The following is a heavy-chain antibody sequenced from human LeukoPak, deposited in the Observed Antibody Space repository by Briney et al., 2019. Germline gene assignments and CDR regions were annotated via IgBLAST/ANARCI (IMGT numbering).Heavy chain of an antibody. CDR2: INHSGST. D-gene: IGHD3-10*01. CDR3: ARALKDREKTLPRIRWFGESKHMDV. Sequence: SETLSLTCAVYGGSFSGYYWSWIRQPPGKGLEWIGEINHSGSTNYNPSLKSRVTISVDTSKNQFSLKLSSVTAADTAVYYCARALKDREKTLPRIRWFGESKHMDVWGKGTTVTVSS. J-gene: IGHJ6*04. CDR1: GGSFSGYY. V-gene: IGHV4-34*01.